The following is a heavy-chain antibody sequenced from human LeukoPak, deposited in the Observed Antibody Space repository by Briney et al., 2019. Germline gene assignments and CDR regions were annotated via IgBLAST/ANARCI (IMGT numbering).Heavy chain of an antibody. D-gene: IGHD6-13*01. V-gene: IGHV3-21*01. CDR1: GFTFSDYS. J-gene: IGHJ4*02. CDR2: ISASSGHI. Sequence: GGSLRLSRAASGFTFSDYSMNWVRQAPGKGLEWVSSISASSGHIHYADSAKGRFTNSRDNAKNSLYLQMNSLRAEDTAVYYCARAEYSSSWSYVYYFDNWGPRTLVTVSS. CDR3: ARAEYSSSWSYVYYFDN.